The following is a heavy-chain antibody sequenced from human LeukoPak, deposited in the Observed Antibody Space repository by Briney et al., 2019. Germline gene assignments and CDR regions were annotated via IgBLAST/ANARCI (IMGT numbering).Heavy chain of an antibody. Sequence: GASVKVSCKASGYTFTGYYMHWVRQAPGQGLEWMGRINPNSGGTNYAQKFQGRVTMTRDTSISTAYMDLSRLRSDDTAVYYCAREGVGTTTHNWFDPWGQGTLVTVSS. CDR1: GYTFTGYY. D-gene: IGHD1-7*01. V-gene: IGHV1-2*06. J-gene: IGHJ5*02. CDR2: INPNSGGT. CDR3: AREGVGTTTHNWFDP.